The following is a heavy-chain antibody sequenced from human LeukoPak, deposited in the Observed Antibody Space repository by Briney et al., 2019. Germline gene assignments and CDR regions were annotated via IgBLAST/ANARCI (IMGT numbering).Heavy chain of an antibody. Sequence: GGSLRLSCAASGFTFSSYEMNWVRQAPGKGLEWVSYISGSGSTIYYADSVKGRFTISRDNAKNSLYLQMNSLRAEDTAVYYCAGSIGWTSSSWYLDYWGQGTLVTVSS. D-gene: IGHD6-13*01. CDR2: ISGSGSTI. V-gene: IGHV3-48*03. J-gene: IGHJ4*02. CDR3: AGSIGWTSSSWYLDY. CDR1: GFTFSSYE.